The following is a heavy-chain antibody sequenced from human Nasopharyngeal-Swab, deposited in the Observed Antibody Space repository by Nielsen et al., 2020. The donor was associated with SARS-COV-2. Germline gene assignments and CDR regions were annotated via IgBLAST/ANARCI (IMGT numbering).Heavy chain of an antibody. CDR2: IYSGGDT. D-gene: IGHD3-3*02. Sequence: GESLKISCAASGFTVSRNYMTWVRQAPGKGLEWVSVIYSGGDTYYAGSVKGRFTISRDNSKNTLYLQMNSLRAEDTAVYYCARDLSGYYYTMGVWGRGTTVTVSS. CDR3: ARDLSGYYYTMGV. CDR1: GFTVSRNY. V-gene: IGHV3-53*01. J-gene: IGHJ6*02.